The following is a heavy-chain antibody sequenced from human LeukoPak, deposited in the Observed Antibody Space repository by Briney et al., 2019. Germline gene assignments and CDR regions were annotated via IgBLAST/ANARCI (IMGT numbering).Heavy chain of an antibody. V-gene: IGHV3-21*01. Sequence: GGSLRLSCAASGFTFSSYSMNWVRQAPGKGLEWVSSISSSSSYIYYADSVKGRFTISRDNAKNSLYLQMNSLRAEDTAVYYCTTEGGDSGYDFGDYWGQGTLVTVSS. D-gene: IGHD5-12*01. CDR3: TTEGGDSGYDFGDY. J-gene: IGHJ4*02. CDR2: ISSSSSYI. CDR1: GFTFSSYS.